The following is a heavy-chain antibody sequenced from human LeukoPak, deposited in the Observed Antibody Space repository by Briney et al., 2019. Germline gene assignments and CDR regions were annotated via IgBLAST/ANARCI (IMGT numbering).Heavy chain of an antibody. CDR3: ARGPVVVPAVTMPLFDP. CDR1: GGSISSYY. J-gene: IGHJ5*02. CDR2: IYYSGST. V-gene: IGHV4-59*01. D-gene: IGHD2-2*01. Sequence: PSETLSLTCTVSGGSISSYYWSWIRQPPGKGLEWIGYIYYSGSTNYNPSLKSRVTMSVDTSKNQFSLKLSSVTAADTAVYYCARGPVVVPAVTMPLFDPWGQGTLVTVSS.